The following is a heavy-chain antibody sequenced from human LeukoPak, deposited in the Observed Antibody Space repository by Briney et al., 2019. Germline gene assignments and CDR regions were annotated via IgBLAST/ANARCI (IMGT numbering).Heavy chain of an antibody. Sequence: PSETLSLTCAVYGGSFSGYYWSWLRQPPGKGLEWIGEINHSGSTNYNPSLKSRVTISVDTSKNQFSLKLSSVTAADTAVYYCASSPVDTAMGVDYWGQGTLVTVSS. J-gene: IGHJ4*02. CDR2: INHSGST. D-gene: IGHD5-18*01. CDR3: ASSPVDTAMGVDY. V-gene: IGHV4-34*01. CDR1: GGSFSGYY.